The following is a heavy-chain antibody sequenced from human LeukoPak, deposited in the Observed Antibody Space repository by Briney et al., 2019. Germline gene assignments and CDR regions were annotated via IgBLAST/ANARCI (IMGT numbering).Heavy chain of an antibody. CDR3: ATDSIAVAASAAEGYLDDYYGMDV. Sequence: SVTVSCKFSGYTLTELSMHWVRQAPAKGQAWMGGFDPEDGETNLSQKFQGRVTMTEDTSTDTAYMELSSLRSEDTAVYYCATDSIAVAASAAEGYLDDYYGMDVWGQGTTVTVSS. CDR2: FDPEDGET. D-gene: IGHD6-19*01. V-gene: IGHV1-24*01. J-gene: IGHJ6*02. CDR1: GYTLTELS.